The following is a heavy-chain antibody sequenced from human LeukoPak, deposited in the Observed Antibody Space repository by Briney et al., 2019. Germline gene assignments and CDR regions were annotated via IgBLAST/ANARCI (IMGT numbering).Heavy chain of an antibody. CDR3: ARGGSYMEFDY. D-gene: IGHD1-26*01. Sequence: SETLSLTCTVSGGSVSSYYWSWIRQPPGKGLEWIGHIYYSGSTNYNPSLKSRVTISVDTSKNQFSLKLSSVTAADTAVYYCARGGSYMEFDYWGQGTLVTVPS. J-gene: IGHJ4*02. CDR2: IYYSGST. V-gene: IGHV4-59*02. CDR1: GGSVSSYY.